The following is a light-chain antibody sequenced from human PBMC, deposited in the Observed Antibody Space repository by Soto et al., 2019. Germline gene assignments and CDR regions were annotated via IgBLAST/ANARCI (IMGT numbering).Light chain of an antibody. CDR1: QSVGSSY. CDR3: QQYGSSPYT. V-gene: IGKV3D-20*01. CDR2: DAS. Sequence: EIVLTQSPATLSLSPGGRATLSCGASQSVGSSYLAWYQQKPGLAPRLLIYDASSRATGIPDRFSGSGSGTDFTLTIRRLEPEDFAVYYCQQYGSSPYTFGQGTKLEIK. J-gene: IGKJ2*01.